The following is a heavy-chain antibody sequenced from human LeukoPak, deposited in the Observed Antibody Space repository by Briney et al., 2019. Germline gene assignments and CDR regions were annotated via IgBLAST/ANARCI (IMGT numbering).Heavy chain of an antibody. J-gene: IGHJ4*02. Sequence: GTPLRLSCATSGFPFSHYGMHWVRQAPGKGLEWVAVIWSDGSNRYYGDPVKGRFTISRDNFQRTVYLQMNSLRAEDTAVYYCAKDAQRGFDYSNSLDNWGQGTLVTVSS. CDR2: IWSDGSNR. CDR1: GFPFSHYG. V-gene: IGHV3-33*06. CDR3: AKDAQRGFDYSNSLDN. D-gene: IGHD4-11*01.